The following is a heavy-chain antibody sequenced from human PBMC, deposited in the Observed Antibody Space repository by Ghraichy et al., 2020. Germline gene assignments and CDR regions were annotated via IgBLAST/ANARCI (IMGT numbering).Heavy chain of an antibody. D-gene: IGHD5-18*01. Sequence: GGSLRLSCAASGFTFSSYAMSWVRQAPGKGLEWVSAISGSGGSTYYADSVKGRFTISRDNSKNTLYLQMNSLRAEDTAVYYCAKATHGDTAMALWYFDLWGRGTLVTVSS. J-gene: IGHJ2*01. CDR2: ISGSGGST. CDR1: GFTFSSYA. V-gene: IGHV3-23*01. CDR3: AKATHGDTAMALWYFDL.